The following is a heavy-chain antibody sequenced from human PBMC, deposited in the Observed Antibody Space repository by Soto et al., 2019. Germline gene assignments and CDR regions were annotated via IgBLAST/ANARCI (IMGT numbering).Heavy chain of an antibody. CDR2: ITSSSNYI. D-gene: IGHD6-19*01. CDR1: GFTFSSYS. V-gene: IGHV3-21*01. J-gene: IGHJ5*02. Sequence: PGGSLRLSCAGSGFTFSSYSMNWVRQAPGKGLEWVSSITSSSNYIYYADSVKGRFTISRDNAKNSLYLQMNSLRAEDTAVYYCARDLALYSSGWYGTWGQGTLVTVSS. CDR3: ARDLALYSSGWYGT.